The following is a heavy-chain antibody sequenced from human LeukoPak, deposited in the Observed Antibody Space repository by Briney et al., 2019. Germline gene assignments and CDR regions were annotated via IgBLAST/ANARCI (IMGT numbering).Heavy chain of an antibody. J-gene: IGHJ6*03. CDR1: GGTFSSYT. Sequence: SVKVSYKASGGTFSSYTISWVRQAPGQGLEWMGRIIPILGIANYAQKFQGRVTITADKSTSTAYMELSSLRSEDTAVYYCARAPDYYYYYMDVWGKGTTVTVSS. V-gene: IGHV1-69*02. CDR2: IIPILGIA. CDR3: ARAPDYYYYYMDV.